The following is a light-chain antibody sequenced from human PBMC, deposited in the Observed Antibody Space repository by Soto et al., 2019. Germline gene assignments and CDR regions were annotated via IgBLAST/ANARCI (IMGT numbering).Light chain of an antibody. CDR2: GAS. V-gene: IGKV3-15*01. CDR3: QQYNNWPPIT. Sequence: EIVMTQSPATLSVSPGERATLSCRASQSISSKLAWYQQKPGQAPRLLIYGASTRATGIPARFSGSGSGTEFTLTISSLQSEDFAVYYWQQYNNWPPITFGQGTRLESK. CDR1: QSISSK. J-gene: IGKJ5*01.